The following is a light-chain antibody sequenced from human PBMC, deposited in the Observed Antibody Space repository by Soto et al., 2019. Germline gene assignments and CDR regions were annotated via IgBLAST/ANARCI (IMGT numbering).Light chain of an antibody. V-gene: IGKV3-15*01. CDR1: QSVSSN. Sequence: EIVMTQSPATLSVSPGERATLSCRASQSVSSNLAWYHQKPGQGPRLLIYGASTRATGIPGRFSGSGSGTEFTLTISSLQSEDFAVYYCQQYNNWLLYTFGQGTKLEIK. CDR2: GAS. J-gene: IGKJ2*01. CDR3: QQYNNWLLYT.